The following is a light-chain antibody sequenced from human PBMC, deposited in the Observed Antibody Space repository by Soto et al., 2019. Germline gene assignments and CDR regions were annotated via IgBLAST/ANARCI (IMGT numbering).Light chain of an antibody. CDR1: QSVSSSY. J-gene: IGKJ1*01. V-gene: IGKV3-20*01. Sequence: EIVLTQSPGTLSLSPGDRATLSCRASQSVSSSYFAWYQQRFGQAPRLLIYAASSRATGIPDRFSGSGSGTDFTLTISRLEPEDFAVYYCQQSGSSPWTFGQGTKVEIK. CDR2: AAS. CDR3: QQSGSSPWT.